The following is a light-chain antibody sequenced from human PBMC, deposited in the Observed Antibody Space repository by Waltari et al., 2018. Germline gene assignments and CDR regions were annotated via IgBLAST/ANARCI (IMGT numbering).Light chain of an antibody. V-gene: IGLV3-1*01. CDR1: KLGDKF. Sequence: SYDVTQAPSVSVSPGQTARITCSGDKLGDKFVSWYQQRPGQSPVLGSDQETNRPAGIPGPCCGSKPGTTATLTISGTQSIDEADYYCQAWDRSLVIFGGGTKLTVL. CDR2: QET. CDR3: QAWDRSLVI. J-gene: IGLJ2*01.